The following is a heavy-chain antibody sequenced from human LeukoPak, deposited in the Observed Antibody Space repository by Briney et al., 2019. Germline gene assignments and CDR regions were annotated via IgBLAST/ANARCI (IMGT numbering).Heavy chain of an antibody. CDR2: VDPEDGEA. J-gene: IGHJ3*02. V-gene: IGHV1-69-2*01. CDR1: GYTFIDYY. Sequence: VKISCKASGYTFIDYYIHWVQQAPGKGLEWMGRVDPEDGEALYAEKFQGRLTITADRSTTTAYMELSSLRSEDTAVYYCATKSTTTVGAFDIWGQGAPVSVSS. D-gene: IGHD4-17*01. CDR3: ATKSTTTVGAFDI.